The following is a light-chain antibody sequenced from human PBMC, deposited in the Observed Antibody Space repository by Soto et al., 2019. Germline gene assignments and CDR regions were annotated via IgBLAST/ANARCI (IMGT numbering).Light chain of an antibody. Sequence: EIVLTQSPATLSLSPGERATLSCRASQSVSSYLAWYQQKPGQAPRLLIYDASNRATGIPARFSGSGSGTYFTLTISSLEPEDFAVYYFQQRSNWPMTFGQGTRLEIK. CDR2: DAS. V-gene: IGKV3-11*01. CDR1: QSVSSY. CDR3: QQRSNWPMT. J-gene: IGKJ5*01.